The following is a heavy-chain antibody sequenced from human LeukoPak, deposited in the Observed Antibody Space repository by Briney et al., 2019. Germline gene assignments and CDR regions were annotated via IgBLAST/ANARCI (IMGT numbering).Heavy chain of an antibody. V-gene: IGHV4-4*02. J-gene: IGHJ4*02. CDR1: GFTVSNNY. CDR3: AEMTSVTSFQLLVLDS. D-gene: IGHD4-11*01. CDR2: ISNSGST. Sequence: TGGSLRLSCAASGFTVSNNYMRWGRQPPGKGLERIGQISNSGSTNYNPSLESRVTVSVDNSKNQFSLKLSSVTAADTAVYYCAEMTSVTSFQLLVLDSWGPGTLVTISS.